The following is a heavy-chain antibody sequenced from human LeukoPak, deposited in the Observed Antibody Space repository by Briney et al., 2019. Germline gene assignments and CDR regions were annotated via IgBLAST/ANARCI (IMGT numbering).Heavy chain of an antibody. J-gene: IGHJ3*02. Sequence: DPSETLSLTCTVSGGSISSSSYYWGWIRQPPGKGLEWIGSIYYSGSTYYNPSLKSRVTISVDTSKNQFSLKLSSVTAADTAVYYCARLSFGRGYSYGRDAFDIWGQGTMVTVSS. CDR2: IYYSGST. CDR3: ARLSFGRGYSYGRDAFDI. CDR1: GGSISSSSYY. V-gene: IGHV4-39*01. D-gene: IGHD5-18*01.